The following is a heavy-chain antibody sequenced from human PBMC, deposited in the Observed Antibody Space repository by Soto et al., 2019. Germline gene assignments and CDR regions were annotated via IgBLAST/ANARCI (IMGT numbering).Heavy chain of an antibody. Sequence: QVQLVQSGAEVKKPGASVKVSCKASGYTFTSYGISWVRQAPGQGLEWMGWISAYNGNTNYAQNLQGRVTMTTETSTSTADMELRSLRSDDTAVYYCARVEEEWLRVTYFYCYMDVWGKGTTVTVSS. D-gene: IGHD5-12*01. CDR3: ARVEEEWLRVTYFYCYMDV. CDR2: ISAYNGNT. CDR1: GYTFTSYG. J-gene: IGHJ6*03. V-gene: IGHV1-18*01.